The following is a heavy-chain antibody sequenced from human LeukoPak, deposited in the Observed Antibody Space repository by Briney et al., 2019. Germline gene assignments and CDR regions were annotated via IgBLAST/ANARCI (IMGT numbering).Heavy chain of an antibody. D-gene: IGHD4-17*01. CDR3: ARGHGDYGWFDP. Sequence: SETLSLTCTVSGGSISSYYWSWIRQPPGNGLEWIGYIYYTGSTNYNPSLKSRVTISVDTSKNHFSLKLSSVTAADTAVYYCARGHGDYGWFDPWGQGTLVTVSS. J-gene: IGHJ5*02. CDR2: IYYTGST. V-gene: IGHV4-59*01. CDR1: GGSISSYY.